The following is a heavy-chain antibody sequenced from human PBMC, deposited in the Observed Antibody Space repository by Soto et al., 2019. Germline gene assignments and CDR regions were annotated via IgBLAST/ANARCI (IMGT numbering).Heavy chain of an antibody. D-gene: IGHD3-3*01. CDR2: IYYSGST. CDR1: GGSISSYY. V-gene: IGHV4-59*01. Sequence: SETLSLTCSVSGGSISSYYWSWIRQPPGKGLEWIGYIYYSGSTNYNPSLKSRVTISVDTSKNQFSLKLSSVTAADTAVYYCARGLGTYDFWSGYRTVYNWFDPWGQGTLVTVSS. CDR3: ARGLGTYDFWSGYRTVYNWFDP. J-gene: IGHJ5*02.